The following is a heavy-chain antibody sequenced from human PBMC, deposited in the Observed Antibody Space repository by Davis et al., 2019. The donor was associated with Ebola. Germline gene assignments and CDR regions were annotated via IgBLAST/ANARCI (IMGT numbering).Heavy chain of an antibody. V-gene: IGHV3-11*01. CDR1: GFTFSDYY. Sequence: PGGSLRLSCAASGFTFSDYYMSWIRQAPGKGLEWVSYISSSGSTIYYADSVKGRFTISRGNAKNSLYLQMNSLRAEDTAVYYCARVGNGDYDDWYFDLWGRGTLVTVSS. CDR2: ISSSGSTI. D-gene: IGHD4-17*01. J-gene: IGHJ2*01. CDR3: ARVGNGDYDDWYFDL.